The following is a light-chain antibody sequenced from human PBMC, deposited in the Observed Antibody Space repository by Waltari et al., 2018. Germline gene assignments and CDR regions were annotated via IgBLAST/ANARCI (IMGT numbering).Light chain of an antibody. CDR3: SSYTSSSTPV. J-gene: IGLJ2*01. CDR1: SSDVGSYNR. CDR2: EVS. V-gene: IGLV2-18*02. Sequence: QSALTQPPSVSGSPGQSVTISCTGTSSDVGSYNRVSWYQQPPRTAPKLMIYEVSKRPSGVPDRFSGSKPGNTAFLTIAGLQAEDEADYYCSSYTSSSTPVFGGGTKLTVL.